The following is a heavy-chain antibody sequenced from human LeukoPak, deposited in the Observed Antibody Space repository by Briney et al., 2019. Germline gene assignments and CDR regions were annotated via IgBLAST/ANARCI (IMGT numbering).Heavy chain of an antibody. J-gene: IGHJ6*03. V-gene: IGHV4-61*02. CDR2: IYTSGGT. Sequence: SETLSLTCTVSGGSISNLDYYWTWIRQPAGKRLEWIGRIYTSGGTNYNPSLKSRVTMSVDKSKNQISLNLASLTAADTAVYYCARSFTGIVGTTYYYYYMDVWGTGTTVTVSS. D-gene: IGHD1-26*01. CDR3: ARSFTGIVGTTYYYYYMDV. CDR1: GGSISNLDYY.